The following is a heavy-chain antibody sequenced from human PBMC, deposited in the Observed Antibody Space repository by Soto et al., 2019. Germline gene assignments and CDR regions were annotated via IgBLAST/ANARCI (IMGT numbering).Heavy chain of an antibody. CDR2: ISDSGGTT. V-gene: IGHV3-23*01. Sequence: GGSLRLSCAASGFPFSNYDMSLVRQGPGKGLECVSAISDSGGTTYYADSVKGRFTISRDKSKKTPFLQMNSLRFEDTAVYYCAQVAATAMVEYWGKGT. CDR3: AQVAATAMVEY. CDR1: GFPFSNYD. J-gene: IGHJ4*02. D-gene: IGHD5-18*01.